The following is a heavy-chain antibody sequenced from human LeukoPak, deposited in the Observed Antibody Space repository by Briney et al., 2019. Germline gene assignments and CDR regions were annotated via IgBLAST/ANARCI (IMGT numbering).Heavy chain of an antibody. CDR1: GYTFTSYY. J-gene: IGHJ6*03. CDR3: ARGPTGTRYYYYYYMDV. D-gene: IGHD4-17*01. CDR2: INPNSGGT. V-gene: IGHV1-2*02. Sequence: ASVKVSCKASGYTFTSYYMHWVRQPPAQGLEWMGWINPNSGGTNYAQKFQGRVTMTRDTSISTAYMELSRLRSDDTAVYYCARGPTGTRYYYYYYMDVWGKGTTVTISS.